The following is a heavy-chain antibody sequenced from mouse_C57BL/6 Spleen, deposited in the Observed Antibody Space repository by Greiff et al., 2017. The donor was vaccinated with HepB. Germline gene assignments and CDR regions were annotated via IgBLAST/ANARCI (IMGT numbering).Heavy chain of an antibody. J-gene: IGHJ3*01. D-gene: IGHD3-1*01. CDR3: ASDGGFAWFAY. V-gene: IGHV2-6*01. CDR1: GFSLTSYG. CDR2: IWGVGST. Sequence: VQGVESGPGLVAPSQSLSITCTVSGFSLTSYGVDWVRQSPGKGLEWLGVIWGVGSTNYNSALKSRLSISKDNSKSQVFLKMNSLQTDDTAMYYCASDGGFAWFAYWGQGTLVTVSA.